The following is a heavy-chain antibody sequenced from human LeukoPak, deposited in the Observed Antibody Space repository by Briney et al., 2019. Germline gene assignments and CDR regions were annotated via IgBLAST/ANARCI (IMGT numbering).Heavy chain of an antibody. CDR2: INPSGGTA. V-gene: IGHV1-46*01. D-gene: IGHD3-22*01. J-gene: IGHJ5*02. Sequence: ASVKVSCKASGYTFTSYYIHWVRQAPGQGLEWMGIINPSGGTASYAQQFQGRVTMTRDTSKSTVYMELSSLRSEDTAVYYCARDPLYYYDSSSSGHVPQPNWLDPWGQGTLVTVSS. CDR3: ARDPLYYYDSSSSGHVPQPNWLDP. CDR1: GYTFTSYY.